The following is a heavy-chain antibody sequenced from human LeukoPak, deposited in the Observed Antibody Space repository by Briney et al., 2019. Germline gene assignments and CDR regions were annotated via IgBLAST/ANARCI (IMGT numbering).Heavy chain of an antibody. CDR2: ISRSGSTI. D-gene: IGHD1-26*01. CDR3: ARHRQWERYAFDI. V-gene: IGHV3-11*04. J-gene: IGHJ3*02. Sequence: GGSLRLSCAASGFTFSDYYMSWIRQAPGKGLEWVSYISRSGSTIYYADSVKGRFTISGDNAKNSLYLQMNSLRAEDTAVYYCARHRQWERYAFDIWGQGTMVTVSS. CDR1: GFTFSDYY.